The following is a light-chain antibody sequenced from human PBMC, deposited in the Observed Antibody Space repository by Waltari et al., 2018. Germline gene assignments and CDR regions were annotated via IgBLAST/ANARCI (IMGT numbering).Light chain of an antibody. CDR3: CSYARRSSVV. Sequence: QSALTQPASVSGSPGQSITVSCTGTSSDVGADNLVSWYQQHPGKAPKLMLYEVSKRPSGMSDRFSGSKSGNTASLTISGLQAEDEADYYCCSYARRSSVVFGGGTKLTVL. CDR1: SSDVGADNL. CDR2: EVS. J-gene: IGLJ2*01. V-gene: IGLV2-23*02.